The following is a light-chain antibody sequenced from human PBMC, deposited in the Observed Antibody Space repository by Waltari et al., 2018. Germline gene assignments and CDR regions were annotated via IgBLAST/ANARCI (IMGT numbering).Light chain of an antibody. V-gene: IGKV3-20*01. CDR2: DAS. CDR1: QSVTRT. Sequence: EIVLTQSPGTLSSSPGERVTLSCRASQSVTRTLAWYQRKPGQAPRLLIYDASTRATGIPDRFSGSGSGTDFSLTISRLEPEDFAVYYCQKYGTLPATFGQGTKVEIK. J-gene: IGKJ1*01. CDR3: QKYGTLPAT.